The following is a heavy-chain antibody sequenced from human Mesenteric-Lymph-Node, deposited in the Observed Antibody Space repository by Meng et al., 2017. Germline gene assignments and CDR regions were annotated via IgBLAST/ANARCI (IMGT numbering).Heavy chain of an antibody. D-gene: IGHD6-19*01. Sequence: GGSLRLSCVASGFTFSTYGMHWVRQAPGKGLEWVSSISSSSSYIYYADSVKGRFTISRDNAKNSLYLQMNSLRAEDTAVYYCARTGPIAVAGFDYWGQGTLVTVSS. CDR3: ARTGPIAVAGFDY. V-gene: IGHV3-21*01. CDR1: GFTFSTYG. J-gene: IGHJ4*02. CDR2: ISSSSSYI.